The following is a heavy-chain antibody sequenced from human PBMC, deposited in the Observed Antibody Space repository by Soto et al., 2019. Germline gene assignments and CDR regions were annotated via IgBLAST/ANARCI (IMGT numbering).Heavy chain of an antibody. D-gene: IGHD3-10*01. CDR1: GGSISSDC. J-gene: IGHJ5*02. Sequence: SETLSLTCTVSGGSISSDCWNWIRQPPGKGLEWIGYVYHSWSTKYNPSLKSRVTISVDTSKNQLSLKLNSVTAADTAVYYCARFGTSPHGTWFHPWGQGTPVPV. CDR2: VYHSWST. V-gene: IGHV4-59*01. CDR3: ARFGTSPHGTWFHP.